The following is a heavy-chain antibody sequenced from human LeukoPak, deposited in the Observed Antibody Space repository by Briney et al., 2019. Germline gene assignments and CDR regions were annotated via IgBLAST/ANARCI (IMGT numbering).Heavy chain of an antibody. D-gene: IGHD3-22*01. CDR2: IRSSDSTT. J-gene: IGHJ4*02. CDR3: AKRADSSAHSFDY. Sequence: GGSLRLPCAASGFSFSRYGMKWVRQAPGKGLEWLSYIRSSDSTTYYADSVKGRFTISRDNAKNSLYLQMYSLRVEDTAVYYCAKRADSSAHSFDYWGQGTLVTVSS. CDR1: GFSFSRYG. V-gene: IGHV3-48*04.